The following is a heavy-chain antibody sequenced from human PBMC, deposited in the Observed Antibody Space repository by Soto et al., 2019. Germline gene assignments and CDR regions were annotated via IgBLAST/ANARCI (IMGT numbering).Heavy chain of an antibody. CDR1: GGTFSSYA. D-gene: IGHD2-15*01. V-gene: IGHV1-69*01. CDR3: ARSWIPGEKGGNPRGIDY. J-gene: IGHJ4*02. CDR2: IIPIFGTA. Sequence: QVQLVQSGAEVKKPGSSVKVSCKASGGTFSSYAISWVRQAPGQGLEWMGGIIPIFGTANYAQKFQGRVTITADESTSTAYMELSSRRSEDTAVYYCARSWIPGEKGGNPRGIDYWGQGTLVTVSS.